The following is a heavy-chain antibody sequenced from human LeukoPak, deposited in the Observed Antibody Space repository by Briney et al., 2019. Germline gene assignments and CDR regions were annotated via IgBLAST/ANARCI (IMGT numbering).Heavy chain of an antibody. CDR2: IYYRVST. V-gene: IGHV4-31*03. CDR1: GGSLSSGGYY. CDR3: ARVPRLLGDSHFDY. Sequence: SQTLSLTCTVSGGSLSSGGYYWSWLRQHRGTGLEGDGYIYYRVSTYYNPSLKSRVTISVHTSKNQFSLKLSSVTAADTSVYYCARVPRLLGDSHFDYWGQGTLVTVSS. J-gene: IGHJ4*02. D-gene: IGHD3-16*01.